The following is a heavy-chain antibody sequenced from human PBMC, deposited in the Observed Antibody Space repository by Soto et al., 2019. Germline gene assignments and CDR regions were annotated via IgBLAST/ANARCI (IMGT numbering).Heavy chain of an antibody. CDR3: AREGGSGGYYYMDV. V-gene: IGHV3-48*01. Sequence: GGSLRLSCAASGFTFSSYIMNWVRQAPGKGLEWVSYISSSSTIYYADSVKGRFTISRDNAKNSLYLQMNSLRAEDTAVYYCAREGGSGGYYYMDVWGKGTTVTVS. J-gene: IGHJ6*03. D-gene: IGHD3-10*01. CDR1: GFTFSSYI. CDR2: ISSSSTI.